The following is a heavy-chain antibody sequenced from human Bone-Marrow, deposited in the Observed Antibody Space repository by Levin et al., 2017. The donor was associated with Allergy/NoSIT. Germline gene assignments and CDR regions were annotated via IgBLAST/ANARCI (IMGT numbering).Heavy chain of an antibody. CDR3: ARGVPSSSGWYGSDY. CDR2: INPSTGSA. V-gene: IGHV1-46*01. D-gene: IGHD6-19*01. Sequence: PGASVKVSCKASGYTFTSYYMHWVRQAPGQGLEWMGIINPSTGSAAYPQNFQGRVTMTRDTSTSTVYMELSSLRSEDMAVYYCARGVPSSSGWYGSDYWGQGTLVTVSS. CDR1: GYTFTSYY. J-gene: IGHJ4*02.